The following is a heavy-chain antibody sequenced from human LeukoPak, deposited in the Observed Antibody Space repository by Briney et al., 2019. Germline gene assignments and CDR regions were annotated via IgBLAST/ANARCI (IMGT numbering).Heavy chain of an antibody. CDR1: GFTFDDYG. CDR3: ARAVPEDYYYYMDV. J-gene: IGHJ6*03. D-gene: IGHD3-10*01. CDR2: INWNGGST. Sequence: PGGSLRLSCAASGFTFDDYGMSWVRQAPGKGLEWVSGINWNGGSTGYADSVKGRFTISRDNAKNSLYLQMNSLRAEDTALYYCARAVPEDYYYYMDVWGKGTTVTVSS. V-gene: IGHV3-20*04.